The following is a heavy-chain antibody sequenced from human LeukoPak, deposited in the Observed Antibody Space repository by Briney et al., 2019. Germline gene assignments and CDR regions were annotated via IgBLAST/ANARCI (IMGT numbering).Heavy chain of an antibody. CDR1: GYTVTGYY. V-gene: IGHV1-2*02. Sequence: ASVKVSCKASGYTVTGYYMHWVRQAPGQGLEWMGWINPNSGGTNYAQKFQGRVTMTRDTSISTAYMELSRLRSDDTAVYYCARSSNGGYDFGDAFDIWGQGTMVTVSS. D-gene: IGHD5-12*01. J-gene: IGHJ3*02. CDR2: INPNSGGT. CDR3: ARSSNGGYDFGDAFDI.